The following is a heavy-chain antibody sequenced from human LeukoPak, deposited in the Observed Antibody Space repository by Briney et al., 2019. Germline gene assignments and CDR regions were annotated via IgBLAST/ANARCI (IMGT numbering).Heavy chain of an antibody. D-gene: IGHD3-3*01. Sequence: EASVKVSCKASGGTFSSYAISWVRQAPGQGLEWMGGIIPIFGTANYAQKTQGRVTITADESTRTAYMELSSLRSEDTAVYYCATNTMFGVVGFDPWGQGTVVTVSS. J-gene: IGHJ5*02. CDR2: IIPIFGTA. CDR1: GGTFSSYA. V-gene: IGHV1-69*13. CDR3: ATNTMFGVVGFDP.